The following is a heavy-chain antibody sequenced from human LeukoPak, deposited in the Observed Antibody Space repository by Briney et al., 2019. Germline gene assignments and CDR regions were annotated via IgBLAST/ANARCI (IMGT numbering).Heavy chain of an antibody. CDR3: ARDQRGSGTMDV. V-gene: IGHV1-69*05. CDR1: GGTFSSYA. CDR2: IIPIFGTA. Sequence: ASVKVSCKASGGTFSSYAISWVRQAPGQGLERMGGIIPIFGTANYAQKFQGRVTITTDESTSTAYMELSSLRSEDTAVYYCARDQRGSGTMDVWGKGTTVTVSS. J-gene: IGHJ6*03. D-gene: IGHD3-10*01.